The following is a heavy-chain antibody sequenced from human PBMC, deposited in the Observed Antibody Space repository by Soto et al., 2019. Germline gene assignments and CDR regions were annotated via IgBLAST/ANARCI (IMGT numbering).Heavy chain of an antibody. D-gene: IGHD6-6*01. CDR3: AGGLWSSSPYGMDV. CDR1: GGTFSSYA. Sequence: QVQLVQSGAEVKKPGSAVKVSCKASGGTFSSYAISWVRQAPGQGLEWMGGIIPIFCTANYAQKFKGRVTITADESTSTAYVELSSLRSEDTVVYYCAGGLWSSSPYGMDVWGQGTTVTVSS. J-gene: IGHJ6*02. CDR2: IIPIFCTA. V-gene: IGHV1-69*01.